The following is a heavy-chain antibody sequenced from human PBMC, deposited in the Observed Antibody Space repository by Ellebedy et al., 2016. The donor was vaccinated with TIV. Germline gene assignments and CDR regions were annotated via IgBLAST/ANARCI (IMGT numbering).Heavy chain of an antibody. CDR3: ARDGAWGGDCYGENY. D-gene: IGHD2-21*02. Sequence: AASVKVSCKASGYTFTGYYIHWVRQAPGQGLEWMGWLNPQNDGTNYAQKFQGRVTMTRDTSISTAYMELSWLRSDDTDVYYCARDGAWGGDCYGENYWGQGSLDTVSS. J-gene: IGHJ4*02. CDR1: GYTFTGYY. CDR2: LNPQNDGT. V-gene: IGHV1-2*02.